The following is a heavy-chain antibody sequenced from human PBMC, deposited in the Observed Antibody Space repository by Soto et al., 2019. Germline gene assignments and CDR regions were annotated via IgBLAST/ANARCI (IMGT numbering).Heavy chain of an antibody. V-gene: IGHV1-18*01. Sequence: GASVKVSSEASGYTFTNYGISWVRQAPGQGLEWMGWISAYNGNTNYAQKLQGRVTMTTDTSTSTAYMELRSLRSDDTAVYYCARVRDDGTDRSWFDPWGQGTLVTVSS. CDR1: GYTFTNYG. CDR3: ARVRDDGTDRSWFDP. J-gene: IGHJ5*02. CDR2: ISAYNGNT. D-gene: IGHD3-10*01.